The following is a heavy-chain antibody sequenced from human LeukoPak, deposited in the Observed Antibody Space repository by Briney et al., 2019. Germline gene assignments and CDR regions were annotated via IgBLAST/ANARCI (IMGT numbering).Heavy chain of an antibody. J-gene: IGHJ4*02. CDR2: TSSSSYI. CDR3: ARDLIRPDTYCSGGSCHIDY. Sequence: GGSLRLSCAASGFTFSSYSMNWVRQAPGKGLEWVSSTSSSSYIYYADSLKGRFTISRDNAKNSLYLQMNSLRAEDTAVYYCARDLIRPDTYCSGGSCHIDYWGQGTLVTVSS. V-gene: IGHV3-21*01. D-gene: IGHD2-15*01. CDR1: GFTFSSYS.